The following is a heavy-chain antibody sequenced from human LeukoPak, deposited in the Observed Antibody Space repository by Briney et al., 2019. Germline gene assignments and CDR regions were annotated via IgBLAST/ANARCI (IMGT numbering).Heavy chain of an antibody. V-gene: IGHV3-48*01. D-gene: IGHD2-15*01. CDR3: ARGRGYCSGGSYHYFDY. CDR1: GFTFSDYS. Sequence: PGGSLRLSCAASGFTFSDYSMNWVRQSPGKGLEWVSYIISRGTTIYYADSVKGRFTISRDNAKNSLYLQMNSLRAEDTAVYYCARGRGYCSGGSYHYFDYWGQGTLVTVSS. CDR2: IISRGTTI. J-gene: IGHJ4*02.